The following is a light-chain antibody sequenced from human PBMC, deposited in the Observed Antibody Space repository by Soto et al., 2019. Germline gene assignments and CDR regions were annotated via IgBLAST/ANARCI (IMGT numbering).Light chain of an antibody. V-gene: IGLV2-8*01. J-gene: IGLJ2*01. CDR1: RSDVGDYNY. Sequence: QSVLTQPPSASGSPGQSVTISCTGTRSDVGDYNYVSWYQQHPGKAPKLLIYEVTKRPSGVPDRFSGSKSANTASLTVCGLQAEDEADYYCSSYAGSDNFEVFGGGTKLTVL. CDR3: SSYAGSDNFEV. CDR2: EVT.